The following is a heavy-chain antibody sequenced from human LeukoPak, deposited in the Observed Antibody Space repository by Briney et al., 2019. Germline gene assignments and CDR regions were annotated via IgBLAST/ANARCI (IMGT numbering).Heavy chain of an antibody. CDR1: GGSISSYY. CDR3: ASYYDSSGYNWFDP. J-gene: IGHJ5*02. V-gene: IGHV4-59*08. Sequence: SETLSLTCTVSGGSISSYYWSWIRQPPGKGLEWIGYIYYSGSTYYNPSLKSRVTISVDTSKNQFSLKLSSVTAADTAVYYCASYYDSSGYNWFDPWGQGTLVTVSS. D-gene: IGHD3-22*01. CDR2: IYYSGST.